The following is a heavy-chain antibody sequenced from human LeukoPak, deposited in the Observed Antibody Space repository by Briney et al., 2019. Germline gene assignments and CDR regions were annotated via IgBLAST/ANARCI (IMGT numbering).Heavy chain of an antibody. J-gene: IGHJ4*02. Sequence: GGSLRLSCAASGFTFSSYGMHWVRHAPGKGLEWVAVIWYDGSSKYYADSVKGRFTISRDNSKKTLYLQMNSLRAEDTAVYYCARDYCGGDCYVDYWGQGTLVTVSS. CDR1: GFTFSSYG. D-gene: IGHD2-21*02. V-gene: IGHV3-33*01. CDR3: ARDYCGGDCYVDY. CDR2: IWYDGSSK.